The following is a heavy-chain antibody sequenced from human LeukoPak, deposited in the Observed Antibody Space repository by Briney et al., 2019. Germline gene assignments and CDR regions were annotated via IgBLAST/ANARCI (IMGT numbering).Heavy chain of an antibody. Sequence: GGSLRLSCAASGFTFNAYGMSWVRQAPGKGLEWVSGISGSGGATYYADSVKGRFTVSRDDPHNTLYLQMNSVRAEDTAVYFCARGGVDHYGSGTYYLMYYFDHWGQGALVTVSS. J-gene: IGHJ4*02. D-gene: IGHD3-10*01. CDR3: ARGGVDHYGSGTYYLMYYFDH. V-gene: IGHV3-23*01. CDR1: GFTFNAYG. CDR2: ISGSGGAT.